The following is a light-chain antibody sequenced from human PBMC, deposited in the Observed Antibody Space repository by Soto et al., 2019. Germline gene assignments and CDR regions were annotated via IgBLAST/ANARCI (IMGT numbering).Light chain of an antibody. CDR2: DAS. J-gene: IGKJ2*03. Sequence: DIQMTQSPSTLSSSVGDRVTITCRASQTISSWLDWYQQMPGKAPKVLIHDASILESGVPSRFSGSGSWGGVSLTISSLQPDDFATYYCQHYKTYQYSVGQRTTVDIK. V-gene: IGKV1-5*01. CDR3: QHYKTYQYS. CDR1: QTISSW.